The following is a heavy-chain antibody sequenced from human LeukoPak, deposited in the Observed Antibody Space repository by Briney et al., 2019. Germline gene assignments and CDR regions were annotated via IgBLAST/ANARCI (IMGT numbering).Heavy chain of an antibody. V-gene: IGHV4-61*08. CDR3: ARRVPYSSSSYFDY. J-gene: IGHJ4*02. CDR2: IYYSGST. CDR1: GGSISSGGYY. D-gene: IGHD6-6*01. Sequence: SETLSLTCTVSGGSISSGGYYWSWIRQPPGKGLEWIGYIYYSGSTNYNPSLKSRVTISVDTSKNQFSLKLSSVTAADTAVYYCARRVPYSSSSYFDYWGQGTLVTVSS.